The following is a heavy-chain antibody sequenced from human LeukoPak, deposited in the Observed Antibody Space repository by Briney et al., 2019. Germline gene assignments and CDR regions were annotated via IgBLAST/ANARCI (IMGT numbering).Heavy chain of an antibody. V-gene: IGHV3-30*03. CDR3: ARGRGGWYYDY. J-gene: IGHJ4*02. Sequence: GGSLRLSCAISGLTFSSYGMHWVRQAPGEALEWVAVISSDGSKEYYVDSVKGRFTIFRDNSKNTFYLQMNSLRAEDAAVYYCARGRGGWYYDYWGQGILVTVSS. CDR2: ISSDGSKE. CDR1: GLTFSSYG. D-gene: IGHD6-19*01.